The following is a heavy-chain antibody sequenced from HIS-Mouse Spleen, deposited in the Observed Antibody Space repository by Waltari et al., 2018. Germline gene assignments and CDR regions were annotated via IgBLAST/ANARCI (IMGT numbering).Heavy chain of an antibody. D-gene: IGHD6-19*01. CDR3: ARIAEGYSSGWYAFDY. CDR1: GFSLSTSGMC. V-gene: IGHV2-70*15. Sequence: QVTLRESGPALVKPTQTLKLTCTFSGFSLSTSGMCVSRIRQPPGKALEWLARIDWDDDKYYSTSLKTRLTISKDTSKNQVVLTMTNMDPVDTATYYCARIAEGYSSGWYAFDYWGQGTLVTVSS. J-gene: IGHJ4*02. CDR2: IDWDDDK.